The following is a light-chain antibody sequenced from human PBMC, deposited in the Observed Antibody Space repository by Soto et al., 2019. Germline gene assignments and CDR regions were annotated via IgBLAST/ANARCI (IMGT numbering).Light chain of an antibody. J-gene: IGKJ1*01. V-gene: IGKV3-20*01. CDR3: QQYGSSRT. CDR2: GAS. Sequence: GVTQSPCTLSLSTGERATLSCRASQSVSSSYLAWYQQKPGQAPRLLIYGASSRATGIPDRFSGSGSGTDFTLTISRLEPEDFAVYYCQQYGSSRTFGQGTKV. CDR1: QSVSSSY.